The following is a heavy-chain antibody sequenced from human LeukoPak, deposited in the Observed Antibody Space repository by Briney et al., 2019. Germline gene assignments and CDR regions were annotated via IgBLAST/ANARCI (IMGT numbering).Heavy chain of an antibody. J-gene: IGHJ6*02. CDR2: IKQDGSEK. CDR3: ARERPQRITMVRGVISASYYYGMDV. Sequence: GGSLRLSCAASGFTFSSYWMSWVRQAPGKGLEWVANIKQDGSEKYYVDSVKGRFTISRDNAKNSLYLQMNSLRAEDTAVYYCARERPQRITMVRGVISASYYYGMDVWGQGTTVTVSS. CDR1: GFTFSSYW. D-gene: IGHD3-10*01. V-gene: IGHV3-7*01.